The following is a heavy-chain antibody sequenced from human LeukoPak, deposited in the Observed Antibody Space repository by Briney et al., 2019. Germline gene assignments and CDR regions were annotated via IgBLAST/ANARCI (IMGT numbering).Heavy chain of an antibody. CDR2: ISGSGGST. Sequence: GGSLRLSCAASGFTFSSYAMSRIRQAPGKGLEWVSAISGSGGSTYYADSVKGRFTISRDNSKNTLYLQMNSLRAEDTAVYYCAKDSLYCSSTSCPADMDVWGKGTTVTVSS. CDR3: AKDSLYCSSTSCPADMDV. CDR1: GFTFSSYA. V-gene: IGHV3-23*01. J-gene: IGHJ6*03. D-gene: IGHD2-2*01.